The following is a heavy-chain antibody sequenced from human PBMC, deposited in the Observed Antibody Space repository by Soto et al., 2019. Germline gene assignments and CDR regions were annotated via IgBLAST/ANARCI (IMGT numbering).Heavy chain of an antibody. V-gene: IGHV1-2*02. J-gene: IGHJ6*02. D-gene: IGHD3-16*02. CDR3: ARSLGGNSYYYYGVDL. Sequence: QVQLVQSGAEVKEPGASVKVSCKASGYTFTGYYRYWVRQAPGQGLEWMGWVNPNSGATNYAQKFQGRVTMTRDRSISTAYLELSSLRSDDTAVYYCARSLGGNSYYYYGVDLWGQWTTVTVSS. CDR2: VNPNSGAT. CDR1: GYTFTGYY.